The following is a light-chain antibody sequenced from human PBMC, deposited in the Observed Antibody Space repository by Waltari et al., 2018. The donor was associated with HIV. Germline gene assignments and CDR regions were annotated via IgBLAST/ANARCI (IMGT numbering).Light chain of an antibody. Sequence: DIQMTQSPSTLSASVGDRVTITCRASQSISNWLAWYQQKPGKAPKLLIYKASSLESGVPSRFSGSGSGTKYTLTINSLQPDDFATYYCQEYSGYFRTFGQGTKVEIK. CDR3: QEYSGYFRT. V-gene: IGKV1-5*03. J-gene: IGKJ1*01. CDR2: KAS. CDR1: QSISNW.